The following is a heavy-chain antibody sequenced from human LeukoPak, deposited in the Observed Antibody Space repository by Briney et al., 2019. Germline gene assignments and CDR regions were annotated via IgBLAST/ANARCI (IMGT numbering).Heavy chain of an antibody. J-gene: IGHJ4*02. CDR3: ARVNYGSATKEDY. Sequence: SETLSLTCSVSDGSINSYYWSWIRQHPGKGLEWIGYIYYSGSAYYNPSLKSRVTISVDTSENQFSLKLSSVTAADTAVYYCARVNYGSATKEDYWGQGTLVTVSS. CDR1: DGSINSYY. V-gene: IGHV4-59*06. CDR2: IYYSGSA. D-gene: IGHD3-10*01.